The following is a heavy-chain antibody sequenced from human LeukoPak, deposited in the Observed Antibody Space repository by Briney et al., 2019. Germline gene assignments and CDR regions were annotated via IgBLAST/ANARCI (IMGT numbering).Heavy chain of an antibody. CDR1: GGSISSSTW. V-gene: IGHV4-4*02. CDR2: IYHNGST. D-gene: IGHD6-19*01. Sequence: SGTLSLTCAVSGGSISSSTWWSWVRQPPGKGLEWIGEIYHNGSTNYNPSLKSRVTISVDKSKNQFSLKLSSVTAADTAVYYCARFEIAVAGGFDYWGQGTLVTVSS. J-gene: IGHJ4*02. CDR3: ARFEIAVAGGFDY.